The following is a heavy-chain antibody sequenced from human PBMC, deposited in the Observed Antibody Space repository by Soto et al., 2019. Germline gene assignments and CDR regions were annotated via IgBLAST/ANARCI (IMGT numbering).Heavy chain of an antibody. J-gene: IGHJ5*01. Sequence: QVHLLESGPGLVKPSQTLSLTCSVSGDSISTVDYFWAWIRQPPGQALEYIGYIYKSTTTYYNPSFESRVALSIDTSKSQFSLNVTSVTAADTAVYFCARGRYCRPGRCFTNWFDSWGQGTLVTVSS. CDR3: ARGRYCRPGRCFTNWFDS. D-gene: IGHD2-15*01. CDR1: GDSISTVDYF. CDR2: IYKSTTT. V-gene: IGHV4-30-4*01.